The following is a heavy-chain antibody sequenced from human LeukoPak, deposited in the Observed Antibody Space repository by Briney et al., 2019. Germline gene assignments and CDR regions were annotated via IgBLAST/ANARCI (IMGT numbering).Heavy chain of an antibody. CDR1: GLTFDDYG. CDR3: ARGALKAAATDFDY. CDR2: INWNGGST. J-gene: IGHJ4*02. Sequence: GGSLRLSCAASGLTFDDYGMSWVRQAPGKGLEWVSGINWNGGSTGYADSVKGRFTISRDNAKNSLYLQMNSLRAEDTALYYCARGALKAAATDFDYWGQGTLVTVSS. D-gene: IGHD6-13*01. V-gene: IGHV3-20*04.